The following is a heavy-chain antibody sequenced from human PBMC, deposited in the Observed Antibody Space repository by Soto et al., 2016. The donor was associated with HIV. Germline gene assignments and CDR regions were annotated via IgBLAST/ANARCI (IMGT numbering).Heavy chain of an antibody. D-gene: IGHD3-22*01. CDR1: GGNFNNNA. J-gene: IGHJ4*02. CDR3: ARAVGRVVVDYFDY. Sequence: QVQLVQSGAEVKKPGSSVKISCKPSGGNFNNNAISWVRQAPGQGLEWMGGIFPMFGSANYAQRFQGRVSITADESTKTVHMELNSLKSEDTAIYYCARAVGRVVVDYFDYWGQGTLVTVSS. V-gene: IGHV1-69*01. CDR2: IFPMFGSA.